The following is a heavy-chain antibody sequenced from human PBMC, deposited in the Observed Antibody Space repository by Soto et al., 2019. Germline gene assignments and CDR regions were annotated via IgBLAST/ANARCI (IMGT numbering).Heavy chain of an antibody. CDR2: SIPILGIA. CDR1: GGTFSIYT. J-gene: IGHJ4*02. V-gene: IGHV1-69*02. CDR3: ARAPLDLDHGGNSDY. Sequence: QVQLVQSGAEVKKPGSSVKVSCKASGGTFSIYTISWVRQAPGQGLEWMGRSIPILGIANYAQKFQGRVTITADKSTSTAYMELSSLRSEDTAVYYCARAPLDLDHGGNSDYWGQGTLVTVSS. D-gene: IGHD4-17*01.